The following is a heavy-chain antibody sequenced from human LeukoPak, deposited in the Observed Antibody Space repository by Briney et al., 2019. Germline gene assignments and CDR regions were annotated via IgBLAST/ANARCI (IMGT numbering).Heavy chain of an antibody. Sequence: ASVKVSCKASGGTFSSYAISWVRQAPGQGLEWMGGIIPIFGTANYAQKFQGRVTITTDESTSTAYMELSSLRSEDTAVYYCARGGGSLRGAFDIWGQGTMVTVSS. CDR3: ARGGGSLRGAFDI. CDR1: GGTFSSYA. CDR2: IIPIFGTA. V-gene: IGHV1-69*05. J-gene: IGHJ3*02. D-gene: IGHD2-15*01.